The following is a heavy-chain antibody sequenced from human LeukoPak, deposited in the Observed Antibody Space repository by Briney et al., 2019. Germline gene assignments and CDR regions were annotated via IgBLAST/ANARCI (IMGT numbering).Heavy chain of an antibody. CDR3: ARDHRYAFDN. D-gene: IGHD5-12*01. CDR1: GFTFSNYG. J-gene: IGHJ4*01. Sequence: GGSLRLSCAASGFTFSNYGMSWVRQAPGQGLEWISYIGISSGNTKYADSVKGRFTISRDKARNSLYLQMNSLRVEDTAVYYCARDHRYAFDNWGHGTLVTVSS. V-gene: IGHV3-48*01. CDR2: IGISSGNT.